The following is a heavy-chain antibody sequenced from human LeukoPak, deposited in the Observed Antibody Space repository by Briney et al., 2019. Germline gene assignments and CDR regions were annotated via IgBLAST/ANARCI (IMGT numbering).Heavy chain of an antibody. V-gene: IGHV5-51*01. CDR3: ARPPSRGYSSSFEY. J-gene: IGHJ4*02. CDR1: GYSFATYW. Sequence: GGSLKISCKGSGYSFATYWIAWVRQMPGKGLEWMGIIYPDESNIRYSPSFQGQVTISADKSISTAYLQWSSLKASDTAIYYCARPPSRGYSSSFEYWGQGTLVTVSS. CDR2: IYPDESNI. D-gene: IGHD2-2*03.